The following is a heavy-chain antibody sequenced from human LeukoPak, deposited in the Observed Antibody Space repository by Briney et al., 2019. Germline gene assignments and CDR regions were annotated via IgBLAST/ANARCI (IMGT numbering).Heavy chain of an antibody. CDR1: GGFFSGYY. V-gene: IGHV4-34*01. CDR2: INHSGST. Sequence: SSETLSLTCAVYGGFFSGYYWSWIRQPPGKGLEWIGEINHSGSTNYNPSLKSRVTISVDTSKNQFSLKLSSVTAADTAVYYCARGSRAEGIAARPRRNWFDPWGQGTLVTVSS. J-gene: IGHJ5*02. CDR3: ARGSRAEGIAARPRRNWFDP. D-gene: IGHD6-6*01.